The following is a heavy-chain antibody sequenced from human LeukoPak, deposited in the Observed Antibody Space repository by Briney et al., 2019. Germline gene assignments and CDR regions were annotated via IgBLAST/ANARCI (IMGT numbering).Heavy chain of an antibody. CDR2: ISAYNGNT. CDR3: ARDHRERYYYGSGSLDY. D-gene: IGHD3-10*01. V-gene: IGHV1-18*01. Sequence: GASVKVSCKASGYTFTSYGISWVRQAPGQGLEWMGWISAYNGNTNYAQKLQGRVTMTTDTSTSTAYMELRSLRSDDTAVYYCARDHRERYYYGSGSLDYWGQGTLVTVSS. J-gene: IGHJ4*02. CDR1: GYTFTSYG.